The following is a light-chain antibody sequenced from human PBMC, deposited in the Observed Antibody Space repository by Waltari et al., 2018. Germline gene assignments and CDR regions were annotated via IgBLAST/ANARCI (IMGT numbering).Light chain of an antibody. CDR3: QAWDSTTAV. V-gene: IGLV3-1*01. CDR2: QNT. Sequence: SYELSQPPSVSVSPGQTASVTCSGNYLGNKYVSWYQQKPGQSPLLIISQNTNRPSGIPDRFSGSNSWNTATLTSSGTQAIDEADYYCQAWDSTTAVFGGGTNLAVL. J-gene: IGLJ3*02. CDR1: YLGNKY.